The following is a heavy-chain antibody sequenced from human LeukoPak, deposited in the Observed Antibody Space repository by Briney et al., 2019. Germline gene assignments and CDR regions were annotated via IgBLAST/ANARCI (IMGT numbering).Heavy chain of an antibody. Sequence: TSETLSLTRSVSGVSISDGRYYWTWIRQRPGKGLEWIGYKYYSGSAKYNPSLKSRLTISIDTPKNQFSLHLSSVTAADTAMYYCATPYCSSLSCLDVFNIRGQGTMVTVSS. J-gene: IGHJ3*02. CDR3: ATPYCSSLSCLDVFNI. D-gene: IGHD2-2*01. V-gene: IGHV4-31*03. CDR1: GVSISDGRYY. CDR2: KYYSGSA.